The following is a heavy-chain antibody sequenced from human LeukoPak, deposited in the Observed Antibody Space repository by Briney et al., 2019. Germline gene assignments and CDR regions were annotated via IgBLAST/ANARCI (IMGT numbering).Heavy chain of an antibody. CDR3: ARGPYGPGRYPMDV. V-gene: IGHV1-8*01. Sequence: GASVKVSCKASGYTFTSYDTNWVRQAAGQGLEWMGWMNPNSGNTGYAQKFQGRVTMTRNTSISTAYMELSNLRSEDTAVYYCARGPYGPGRYPMDVWGKGTTVTVSS. D-gene: IGHD3-10*01. CDR1: GYTFTSYD. CDR2: MNPNSGNT. J-gene: IGHJ6*03.